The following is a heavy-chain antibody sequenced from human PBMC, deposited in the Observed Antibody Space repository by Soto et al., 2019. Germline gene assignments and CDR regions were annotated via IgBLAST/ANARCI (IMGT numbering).Heavy chain of an antibody. CDR1: GYTFTSYY. CDR3: ARELFDPVTTVTPDSYYFDY. CDR2: INPSGGST. V-gene: IGHV1-46*01. J-gene: IGHJ4*02. Sequence: ASVKVSCKASGYTFTSYYMHWVRQAPGQGLEWMGIINPSGGSTSYAQKFQGRVTMTRDTSTSTVYMELSSLRSEDTAVYYCARELFDPVTTVTPDSYYFDYWGQGTLVTVSS. D-gene: IGHD4-4*01.